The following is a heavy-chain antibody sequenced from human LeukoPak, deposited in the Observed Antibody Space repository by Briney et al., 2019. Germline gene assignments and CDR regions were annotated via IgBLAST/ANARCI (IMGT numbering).Heavy chain of an antibody. J-gene: IGHJ4*02. D-gene: IGHD1-26*01. Sequence: ASVKVSCKASGGTFSSYAISWVRQAPGQGLEWMGRIIPILGIANYAQKFQGRVTITADKSTSTAYMELSSLRSEDTTVYYCARGSIVGATFDYWGQGTLVTVSS. CDR1: GGTFSSYA. V-gene: IGHV1-69*04. CDR2: IIPILGIA. CDR3: ARGSIVGATFDY.